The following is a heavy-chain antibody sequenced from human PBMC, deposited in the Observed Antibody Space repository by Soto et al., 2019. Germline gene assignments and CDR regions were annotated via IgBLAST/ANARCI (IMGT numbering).Heavy chain of an antibody. CDR3: AKDQFKANGQFDSFDV. Sequence: EVQLLESGGGLVQSGGSLRLSCVASRFTFSDYAMSWVRQAPGKGLEWVSAIGGDGVNEHYTDSVKGRFTISRDNSKNTLYLQMNSLRAEDTAMYYCAKDQFKANGQFDSFDVWGQGTVVTVA. CDR2: IGGDGVNE. CDR1: RFTFSDYA. D-gene: IGHD2-8*01. J-gene: IGHJ3*01. V-gene: IGHV3-23*01.